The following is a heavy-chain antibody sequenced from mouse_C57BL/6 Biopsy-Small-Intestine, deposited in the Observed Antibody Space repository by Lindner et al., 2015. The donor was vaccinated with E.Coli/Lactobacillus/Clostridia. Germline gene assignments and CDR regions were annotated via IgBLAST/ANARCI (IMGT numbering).Heavy chain of an antibody. CDR1: GDTFNNFA. V-gene: IGHV1-55*01. CDR2: FIPAFGTA. CDR3: ATDSTSSGWSFSPKNGHNWFDP. J-gene: IGHJ4*01. Sequence: SVKVSCKVSGDTFNNFAVSWVRQAPGQGLEWMGGFIPAFGTAIYAQKFRDRVTLTADTSTSTAYMEFSSLRSDDTAVYYCATDSTSSGWSFSPKNGHNWFDPWGQGTLVTVAS. D-gene: IGHD4-1*02.